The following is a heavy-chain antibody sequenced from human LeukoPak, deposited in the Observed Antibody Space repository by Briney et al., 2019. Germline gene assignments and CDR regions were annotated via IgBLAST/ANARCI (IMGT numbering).Heavy chain of an antibody. J-gene: IGHJ4*02. CDR2: IRYDGSNK. CDR3: ATFTYYYDSSGYSRGDY. CDR1: GFTFSSYG. Sequence: AGGSLRLSCAASGFTFSSYGMHWVRQAPGKGLEWVAFIRYDGSNKYYADSVKGRFTISRDNSKNTLYLQMNSLRAEDTAVYYCATFTYYYDSSGYSRGDYWGQGTLVTVSS. D-gene: IGHD3-22*01. V-gene: IGHV3-30*02.